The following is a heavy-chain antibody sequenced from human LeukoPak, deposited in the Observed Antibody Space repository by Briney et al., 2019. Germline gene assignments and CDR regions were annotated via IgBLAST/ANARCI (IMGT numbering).Heavy chain of an antibody. CDR1: GYTFTGYY. J-gene: IGHJ4*02. V-gene: IGHV1-2*02. Sequence: GASVKVSCKASGYTFTGYYMHWVRQAPGQGLEWMGWINPNSGGTNYAQKFQGRVTMTRDTSISTAYMELSRLRPDDTAVYYCARDLDCSGGSCYDYWGQGTLVTVSS. CDR2: INPNSGGT. CDR3: ARDLDCSGGSCYDY. D-gene: IGHD2-15*01.